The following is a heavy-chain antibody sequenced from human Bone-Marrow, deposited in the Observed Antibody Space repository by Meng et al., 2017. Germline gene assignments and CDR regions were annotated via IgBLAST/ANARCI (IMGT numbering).Heavy chain of an antibody. CDR1: RYTFSSYW. Sequence: GHAGRSGTVLKKPGASVKVSWKASRYTFSSYWLPWVRRAPGQGLEWMGRINPKSGDTHYAQRFQGRVTMTGDTSISTAYMELSGLRSDDTAMYYCARDEDISAAGKLFGDYWGQGTLVTVSS. V-gene: IGHV1-2*06. CDR3: ARDEDISAAGKLFGDY. D-gene: IGHD6-13*01. CDR2: INPKSGDT. J-gene: IGHJ4*02.